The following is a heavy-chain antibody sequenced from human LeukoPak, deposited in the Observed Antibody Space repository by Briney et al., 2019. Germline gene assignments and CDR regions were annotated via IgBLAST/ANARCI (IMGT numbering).Heavy chain of an antibody. Sequence: PGGSLRLSCAASGFTFSSYAMSWVPHAPRKGLEQVSAIRGSGGSTYYDDSPNGRFTISRDNSKNTLYLQMNSLRAEGTAVYYCAKEDRLGSSNLWGQGTLVTVST. CDR1: GFTFSSYA. J-gene: IGHJ5*02. D-gene: IGHD7-27*01. CDR2: IRGSGGST. CDR3: AKEDRLGSSNL. V-gene: IGHV3-23*01.